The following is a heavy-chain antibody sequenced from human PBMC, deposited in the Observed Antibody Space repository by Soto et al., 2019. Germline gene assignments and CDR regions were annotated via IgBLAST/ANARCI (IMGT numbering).Heavy chain of an antibody. CDR1: GGTFSNYA. J-gene: IGHJ5*02. V-gene: IGHV1-69*01. D-gene: IGHD6-19*01. CDR2: IIPLYGTA. Sequence: QVQLVQSGAEVKKPGSSVKISCKASGGTFSNYAISWVRQAPGQGFEWMGGIIPLYGTANFAQKFHDRVTITADESTSTAYMELSSLRSEDTAVYYCGRDVMALDSGWPRGWFDPWGQGALVIVSS. CDR3: GRDVMALDSGWPRGWFDP.